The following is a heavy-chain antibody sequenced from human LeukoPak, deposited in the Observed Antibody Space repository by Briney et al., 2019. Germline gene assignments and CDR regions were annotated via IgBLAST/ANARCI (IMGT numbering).Heavy chain of an antibody. CDR1: GLTFSSYA. CDR3: AKGTYYYDSGSYLECFGEN. D-gene: IGHD3-10*01. Sequence: GGSLRLSCAASGLTFSSYAMSWVRQAPGQGLEWVSTISNVGGRTYYANSVKGRFTISRDDSKSTLYLQMNTLRAEDTAVYYCAKGTYYYDSGSYLECFGENWGQGTLVTVSS. V-gene: IGHV3-23*01. CDR2: ISNVGGRT. J-gene: IGHJ1*01.